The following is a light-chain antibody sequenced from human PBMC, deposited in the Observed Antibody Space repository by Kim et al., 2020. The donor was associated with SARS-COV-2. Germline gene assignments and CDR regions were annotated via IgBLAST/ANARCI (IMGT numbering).Light chain of an antibody. J-gene: IGKJ1*01. V-gene: IGKV2-24*01. Sequence: PYPLSFRSSQSIGHSDGNTDWRWLQHRPGQPPRLLIFKTSNRFSGVPDRFSGSGAGTDFTLKISGVEAEDVGVYYCTQATQFPRTFGQGTKVDIK. CDR2: KTS. CDR3: TQATQFPRT. CDR1: QSIGHSDGNTD.